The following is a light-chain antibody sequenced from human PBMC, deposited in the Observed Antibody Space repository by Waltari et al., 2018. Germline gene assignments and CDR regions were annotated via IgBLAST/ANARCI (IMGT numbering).Light chain of an antibody. V-gene: IGKV2-30*01. CDR3: MQGSHWPPWT. J-gene: IGKJ1*01. CDR1: QGLVYSDGNIF. Sequence: DVVLTQSPLSLSVTLGQSASISCRSSQGLVYSDGNIFLNWFHQKAGQSPRRLIYHVSNRDSGVPDRFSGSGSSTDFTLKISKVEAEDVGVYFCMQGSHWPPWTFGQGTKVEIK. CDR2: HVS.